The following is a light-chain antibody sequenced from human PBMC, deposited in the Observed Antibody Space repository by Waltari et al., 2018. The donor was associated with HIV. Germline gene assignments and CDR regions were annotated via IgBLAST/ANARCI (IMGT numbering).Light chain of an antibody. CDR3: QQYGTSPFT. Sequence: EIVLTQSPGTLSLSPGERATLSCRASQSVSVTYLAWYQQRPGQAPRLLIYGACSRATGIPDRFSGSGSGTDFTLTISRLESGDSAVYYCQQYGTSPFTFGPGT. J-gene: IGKJ3*01. CDR2: GAC. CDR1: QSVSVTY. V-gene: IGKV3-20*01.